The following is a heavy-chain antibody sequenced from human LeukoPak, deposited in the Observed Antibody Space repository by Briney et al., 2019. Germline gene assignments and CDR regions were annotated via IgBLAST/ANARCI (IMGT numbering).Heavy chain of an antibody. CDR2: ISGSGGST. CDR1: GFTFSSYA. Sequence: GGSLRLSCAASGFTFSSYAMSWVRQAPGKGLEWVSAISGSGGSTYYADSVKGRFTISRDNSKNTLYLQMNSLRAEDTAVYYCARGGGGYYHYYYYYMDVWGKGTTVTVSS. D-gene: IGHD3-3*01. CDR3: ARGGGGYYHYYYYYMDV. V-gene: IGHV3-23*01. J-gene: IGHJ6*03.